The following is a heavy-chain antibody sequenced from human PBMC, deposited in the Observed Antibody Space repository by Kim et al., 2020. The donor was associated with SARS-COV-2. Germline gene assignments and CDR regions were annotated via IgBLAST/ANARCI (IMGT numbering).Heavy chain of an antibody. D-gene: IGHD3-9*01. Sequence: SETLSLTCTVSGGSISSYYWSWIRQPPGKGLEWIGYIYYSGSTNYNPPLKSRVTISVDTSKNQFSLKLSSVTAADTAVYYCARSYYDILTGYYPYYFDYWGQGTLVTVSS. V-gene: IGHV4-59*01. J-gene: IGHJ4*02. CDR2: IYYSGST. CDR3: ARSYYDILTGYYPYYFDY. CDR1: GGSISSYY.